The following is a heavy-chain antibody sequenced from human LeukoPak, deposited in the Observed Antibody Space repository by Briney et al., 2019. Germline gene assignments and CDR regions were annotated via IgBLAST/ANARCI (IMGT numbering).Heavy chain of an antibody. CDR3: ARGGVGANLCRDYYGMDV. J-gene: IGHJ6*02. Sequence: ASVKVSCKASGYTFTGYYMHWVRQAPGQGLEWMGWINPNSGGTNYAQKFQGRVTMTRDTSISTAYMELSRLRSDDTAVYYCARGGVGANLCRDYYGMDVWGQGTTVTVSS. CDR2: INPNSGGT. D-gene: IGHD3-3*01. V-gene: IGHV1-2*02. CDR1: GYTFTGYY.